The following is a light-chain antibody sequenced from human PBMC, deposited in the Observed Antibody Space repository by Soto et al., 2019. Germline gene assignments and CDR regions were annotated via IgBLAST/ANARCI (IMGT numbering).Light chain of an antibody. CDR3: QVCDNTNDHPVYV. Sequence: SYELTQPPSVSVAPGQTASITCGGSNIGSKSVQWYRQKPGQAPLLVVNDDSDRPSGIPERFSGSNSGNTATLTISRVDAGDEADYYFQVCDNTNDHPVYVFGTGTKLTVL. V-gene: IGLV3-21*02. CDR2: DDS. J-gene: IGLJ1*01. CDR1: NIGSKS.